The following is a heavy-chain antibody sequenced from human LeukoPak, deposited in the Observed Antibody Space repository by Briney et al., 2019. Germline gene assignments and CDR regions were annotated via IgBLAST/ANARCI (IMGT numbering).Heavy chain of an antibody. V-gene: IGHV3-30-3*01. CDR1: GFTFSSYA. J-gene: IGHJ4*02. Sequence: GRSLRLSCAASGFTFSSYAMHWVRQAPGKGLEWVAVISYDGSNKYYADSVKGRFTISRDNSKNTLYLQMNSLRAEDTAVYYCARDSTYYYDSSGYYYFDYWGQGTLVTVSS. CDR2: ISYDGSNK. CDR3: ARDSTYYYDSSGYYYFDY. D-gene: IGHD3-22*01.